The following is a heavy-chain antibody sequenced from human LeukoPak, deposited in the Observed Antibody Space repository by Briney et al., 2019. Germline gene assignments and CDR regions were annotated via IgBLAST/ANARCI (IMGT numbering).Heavy chain of an antibody. CDR2: ISHSGTT. J-gene: IGHJ4*02. CDR1: GYSISSGYF. V-gene: IGHV4-38-2*02. CDR3: TREEAGTTVDH. Sequence: SETLSLTCTVSGYSISSGYFWGWIRQSPGKGLEWIGSISHSGTTFYNPSLKSRITVSRDTSKNQFSLKVTSVTAADTAAYYCTREEAGTTVDHWGQGTLVTVSS. D-gene: IGHD1-1*01.